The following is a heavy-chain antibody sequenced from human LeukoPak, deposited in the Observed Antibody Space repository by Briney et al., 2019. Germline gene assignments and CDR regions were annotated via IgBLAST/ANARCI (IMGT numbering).Heavy chain of an antibody. CDR1: GFTFTDYW. CDR3: ARAGAYHFDN. V-gene: IGHV3-74*01. Sequence: GESLRLSCAASGFTFTDYWMHWVRHVPGKGLVWVSIINTDTRGTYYADSVKGRFTISRDNAKSTLYLQMDSLRAEDTAVYYCARAGAYHFDNWGQGTLVTVSS. CDR2: INTDTRGT. J-gene: IGHJ4*02. D-gene: IGHD3-16*01.